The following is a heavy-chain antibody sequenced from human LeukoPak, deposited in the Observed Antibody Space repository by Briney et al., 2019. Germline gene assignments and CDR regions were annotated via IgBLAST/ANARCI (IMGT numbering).Heavy chain of an antibody. CDR1: GFTFSSYW. Sequence: PGGSLRLSCAASGFTFSSYWMSWVRQAPGKGLEWVANIKQDGSEKYYVDSVKGRFTISRDNAKNSLYLQMNSLRAEDTAVYYCARGKALVVPAASSNWFDPWGQGTLVTVSS. CDR2: IKQDGSEK. V-gene: IGHV3-7*01. J-gene: IGHJ5*02. CDR3: ARGKALVVPAASSNWFDP. D-gene: IGHD2-2*01.